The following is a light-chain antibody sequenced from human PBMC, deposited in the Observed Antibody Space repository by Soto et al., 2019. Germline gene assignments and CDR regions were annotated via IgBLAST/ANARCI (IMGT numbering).Light chain of an antibody. J-gene: IGLJ2*01. CDR1: SGDSNYK. Sequence: QSVLTQPPSASASLGASVTLTCSRSSGDSNYKVDWYQQRPGKGPRFVMRVGTGGIVGSKGGGLPARFSVLGSGLNRYLTIKNIQAEDESDYHCGADHGSGSNFVVVFGGGTKLTVL. CDR3: GADHGSGSNFVVV. CDR2: VGTGGIVG. V-gene: IGLV9-49*01.